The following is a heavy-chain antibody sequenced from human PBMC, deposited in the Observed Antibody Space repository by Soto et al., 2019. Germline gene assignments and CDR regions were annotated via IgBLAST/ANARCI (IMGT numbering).Heavy chain of an antibody. Sequence: PGGSLRLSCAASGFAFSSYGMHWVRQAPGKGLEWVAVIWYDGSNKYYADSVKGRFTISRDNSKKTLYLQMNSLRAEDTAVYYCAGFLWTGRTSDDYWGQGTLVTVSS. V-gene: IGHV3-33*01. CDR3: AGFLWTGRTSDDY. J-gene: IGHJ4*02. CDR1: GFAFSSYG. D-gene: IGHD1-1*01. CDR2: IWYDGSNK.